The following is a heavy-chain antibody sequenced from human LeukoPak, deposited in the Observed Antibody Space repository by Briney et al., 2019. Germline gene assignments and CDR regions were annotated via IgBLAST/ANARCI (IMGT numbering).Heavy chain of an antibody. CDR1: GFTFSSYG. Sequence: GGSLILSCAASGFTFSSYGMHWVRQAPGKGLEGVAIIWYDGSNNYYADSVKGRFTISRDNSKNTLSLQMNSLRAEDTAVYYCARDSIAVAGCFDSWGQGTLVTVSS. D-gene: IGHD6-19*01. CDR2: IWYDGSNN. J-gene: IGHJ4*02. CDR3: ARDSIAVAGCFDS. V-gene: IGHV3-33*01.